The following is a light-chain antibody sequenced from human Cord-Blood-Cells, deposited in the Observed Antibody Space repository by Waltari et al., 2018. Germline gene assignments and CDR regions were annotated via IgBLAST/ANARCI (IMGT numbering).Light chain of an antibody. V-gene: IGLV2-23*01. CDR2: EGS. J-gene: IGLJ3*02. CDR1: SSYVGSYNL. CDR3: CSYAGSSTWV. Sequence: QSALTQPASVSGSPGQSITIPCTGTSSYVGSYNLVSWYQQHPGKAPKLMIYEGSKRPSGVSNRFSGSKSGNTASLTISGLQADDEADYYCCSYAGSSTWVFGGGTKLTVL.